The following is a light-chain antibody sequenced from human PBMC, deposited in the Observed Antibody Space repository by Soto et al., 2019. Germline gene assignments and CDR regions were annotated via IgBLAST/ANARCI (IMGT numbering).Light chain of an antibody. CDR2: AVS. V-gene: IGLV2-23*02. CDR3: CSYAGRSYV. Sequence: QSVLTQPASVSGSPGQSITISCTGTSSDVGSYHLVSWYQQHPGKAPKLMIYAVSKRPSGVSNRFSGSKSGNTASLTISGPQAEDEADYYCCSYAGRSYVFGTGTKVTVL. J-gene: IGLJ1*01. CDR1: SSDVGSYHL.